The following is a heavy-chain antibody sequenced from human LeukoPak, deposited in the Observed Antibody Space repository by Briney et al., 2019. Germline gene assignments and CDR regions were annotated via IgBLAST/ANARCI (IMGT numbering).Heavy chain of an antibody. CDR1: GLTLTTYA. Sequence: PGGSLRLSCAASGLTLTTYAMGWVRLAPGKGLEWVSSISSRSLDTYYADSVNGRFTISRDDSMNTLYLQMDNLRAEDTAIYYCAKSGERVAICDSWGQGTLVTVSS. J-gene: IGHJ4*02. V-gene: IGHV3-23*01. CDR2: ISSRSLDT. CDR3: AKSGERVAICDS. D-gene: IGHD3-3*01.